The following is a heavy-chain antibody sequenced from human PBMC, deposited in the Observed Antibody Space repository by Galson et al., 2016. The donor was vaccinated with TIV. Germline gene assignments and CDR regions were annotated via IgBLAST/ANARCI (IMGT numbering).Heavy chain of an antibody. D-gene: IGHD3-16*01. CDR1: GFTFSIYA. CDR2: ISANVGST. J-gene: IGHJ4*02. V-gene: IGHV3-23*01. CDR3: AKSRVWLRFGELLSDFDN. Sequence: SLRLSCAASGFTFSIYAMSWVRQAPGKGLEWVSIISANVGSTHYADHVQGRFTISRDNSKNTLYLQMKSLRVEDTAIYYCAKSRVWLRFGELLSDFDNWGQGNLVTVSS.